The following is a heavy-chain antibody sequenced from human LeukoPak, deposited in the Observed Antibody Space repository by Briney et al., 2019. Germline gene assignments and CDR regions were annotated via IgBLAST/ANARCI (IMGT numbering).Heavy chain of an antibody. CDR3: ATATPRGEGASINWFDP. V-gene: IGHV4-4*07. D-gene: IGHD1-26*01. Sequence: SETLSLTCTVSGDSISYYYWSWIRQPAGKGLEWIGRISTSGTTNYNPSLKSRVTMSVDTSKNQFSLKLSSMTAADTAVYYCATATPRGEGASINWFDPWGQGTLVTVSS. CDR1: GDSISYYY. J-gene: IGHJ5*02. CDR2: ISTSGTT.